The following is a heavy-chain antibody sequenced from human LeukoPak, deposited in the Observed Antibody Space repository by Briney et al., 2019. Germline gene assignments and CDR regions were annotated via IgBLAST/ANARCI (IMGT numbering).Heavy chain of an antibody. Sequence: GGSLRLSCSASGFTFSSYAMHWVRQAPGKGLEYVSAISSNGGSRYCADSVKGRFTISRDNSKNTLYLQMSSLRAEDTAVYYCVVQGWVFRAPTQYYFDYWGQGTLVTVSS. CDR3: VVQGWVFRAPTQYYFDY. J-gene: IGHJ4*02. CDR2: ISSNGGSR. V-gene: IGHV3-64D*06. CDR1: GFTFSSYA. D-gene: IGHD1-1*01.